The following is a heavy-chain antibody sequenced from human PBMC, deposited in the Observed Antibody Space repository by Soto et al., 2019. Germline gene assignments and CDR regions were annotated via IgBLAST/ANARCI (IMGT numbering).Heavy chain of an antibody. CDR2: FDPEDGET. CDR1: GYTLTELS. CDR3: ATPRLGAVVSEDWFDP. J-gene: IGHJ5*02. Sequence: ASVKVSCKVSGYTLTELSMHWVRQAPGKGLEWMGGFDPEDGETIYPQKFQGRVTMTEDTSTDTAYMELSSLRSEDTAVYYCATPRLGAVVSEDWFDPWGQGTLVTVSS. V-gene: IGHV1-24*01. D-gene: IGHD6-19*01.